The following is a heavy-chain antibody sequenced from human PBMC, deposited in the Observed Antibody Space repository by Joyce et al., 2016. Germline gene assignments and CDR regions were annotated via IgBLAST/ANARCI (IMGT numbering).Heavy chain of an antibody. J-gene: IGHJ4*02. Sequence: QVQLVESGGGVVQPGRSLRLSCAASGLNLSNYGVHWVSQAPGKGLEWVAVKSYDGIYKYDADSVNGRFTISRDNSKNTVFLEMNSLRTEDTAVYYCAKILTATYSSGWFLDYWGQGTLVTVSS. CDR3: AKILTATYSSGWFLDY. D-gene: IGHD6-25*01. CDR1: GLNLSNYG. CDR2: KSYDGIYK. V-gene: IGHV3-30*18.